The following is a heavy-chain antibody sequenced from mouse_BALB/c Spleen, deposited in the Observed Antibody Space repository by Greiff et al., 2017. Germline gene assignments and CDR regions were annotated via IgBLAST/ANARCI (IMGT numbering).Heavy chain of an antibody. J-gene: IGHJ4*01. Sequence: VQLQQSGPELVKPGASVKISCKASGYAFSSSWMNWVKQRPGQGLEWIGRIYPGDGDTNYNGKFKGKATLTADKSSSTAYMQLSSLTSVDSAVYFCARSYDAMDYWGQGTSVTVSS. V-gene: IGHV1-82*01. CDR1: GYAFSSSW. CDR3: ARSYDAMDY. D-gene: IGHD6-5*01. CDR2: IYPGDGDT.